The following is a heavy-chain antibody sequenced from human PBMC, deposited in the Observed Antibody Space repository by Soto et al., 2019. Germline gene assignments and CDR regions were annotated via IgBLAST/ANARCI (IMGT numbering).Heavy chain of an antibody. CDR1: GYTFTSYG. D-gene: IGHD2-2*01. V-gene: IGHV1-18*01. CDR2: ISAYNGNT. CDR3: ARDCGGCSSTSCPYYYYYYMDV. Sequence: KVSCKASGYTFTSYGISWVRQAPGQGLEWMGWISAYNGNTNYAQKLQGRVTMTTDTSTSTAYMELRSLRSDDTAVYYCARDCGGCSSTSCPYYYYYYMDVWGKGTTVTVSS. J-gene: IGHJ6*03.